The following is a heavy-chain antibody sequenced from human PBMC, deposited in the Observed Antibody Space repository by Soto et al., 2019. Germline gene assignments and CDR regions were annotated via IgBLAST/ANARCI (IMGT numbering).Heavy chain of an antibody. CDR1: GFTFSSYA. J-gene: IGHJ6*02. V-gene: IGHV3-64D*08. CDR3: VKSEVDTIFGVVIPRYYYYGMDV. CDR2: ISSNGGST. D-gene: IGHD3-3*01. Sequence: GGSLRLSCSASGFTFSSYAMHWVRQAPGKGLEYVSAISSNGGSTYYADSVKGRFTISRDNSKNTLYLQMSSLRAEDTAVYYCVKSEVDTIFGVVIPRYYYYGMDVWGQGTTVTVSS.